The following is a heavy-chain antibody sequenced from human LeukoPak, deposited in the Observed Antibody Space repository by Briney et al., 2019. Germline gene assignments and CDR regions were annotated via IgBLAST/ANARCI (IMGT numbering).Heavy chain of an antibody. CDR2: INHSGST. CDR1: GGSFSGYY. Sequence: PSETLSLTCAVYGGSFSGYYWSWIRQPPGKGVEWIGEINHSGSTNYNPSLKSRVTISVDTSKNQFSLKLSSVTAADTAVYYCARGGSSSWYGWFDPWGQGTLVTVSS. V-gene: IGHV4-34*01. J-gene: IGHJ5*02. D-gene: IGHD6-13*01. CDR3: ARGGSSSWYGWFDP.